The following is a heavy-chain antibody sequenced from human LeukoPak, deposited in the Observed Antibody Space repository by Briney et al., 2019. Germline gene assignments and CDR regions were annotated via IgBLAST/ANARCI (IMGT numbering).Heavy chain of an antibody. J-gene: IGHJ4*02. CDR3: ARVSMTTDY. CDR2: SNHSGST. CDR1: GGSFSGYY. D-gene: IGHD4-11*01. Sequence: KPSETLSLTCAVYGGSFSGYYWSWIRQPPGKGLEWIGESNHSGSTNYNPSLKSRVTISVDTSKNQFSLKLSSVTAADTAVYYCARVSMTTDYWGQGTLVTVSS. V-gene: IGHV4-34*01.